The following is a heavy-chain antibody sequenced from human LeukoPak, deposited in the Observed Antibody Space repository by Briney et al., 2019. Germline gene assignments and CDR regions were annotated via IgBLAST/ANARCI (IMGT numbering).Heavy chain of an antibody. J-gene: IGHJ5*02. CDR2: IYTSGST. CDR3: ARAQVRGVRINWFDP. CDR1: GGSISSGSYY. Sequence: SQTLSLTCTVSGGSISSGSYYWSWIRQAAGKGLEWIGRIYTSGSTNYNPSLKSRVTISVDTSKNQFSLKLSSVTAADTAVYYCARAQVRGVRINWFDPWGQGTLVTVSS. V-gene: IGHV4-61*02. D-gene: IGHD3-10*01.